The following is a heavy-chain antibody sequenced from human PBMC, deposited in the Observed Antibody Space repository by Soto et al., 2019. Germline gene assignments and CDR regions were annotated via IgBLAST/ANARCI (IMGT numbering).Heavy chain of an antibody. V-gene: IGHV3-23*01. CDR1: GFNFNIFA. CDR2: ISGGGGST. D-gene: IGHD3-22*01. J-gene: IGHJ4*02. CDR3: AKDPTSYDSSAQFDS. Sequence: GGSLILSCAASGFNFNIFAMNWVRQAPGKGLEWVSGISGGGGSTYYADSVKGRFTISRDNSKNTLYLQMDSLRAEDTAVYYCAKDPTSYDSSAQFDSWGQGT.